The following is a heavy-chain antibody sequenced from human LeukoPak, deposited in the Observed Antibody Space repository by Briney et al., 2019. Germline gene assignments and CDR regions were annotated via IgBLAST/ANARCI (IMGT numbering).Heavy chain of an antibody. J-gene: IGHJ4*02. Sequence: PSETLSLTCTVSGDSISSSSYYWGWIRQPPGKGLEWIGSMYHSGSTYYNPSLKSRVTISVDTSKNQFSLKLSSVTAADTAVYYCASSAHPPTVTPWHYWGQGTLVTVSS. CDR3: ASSAHPPTVTPWHY. D-gene: IGHD4-17*01. CDR1: GDSISSSSYY. CDR2: MYHSGST. V-gene: IGHV4-39*07.